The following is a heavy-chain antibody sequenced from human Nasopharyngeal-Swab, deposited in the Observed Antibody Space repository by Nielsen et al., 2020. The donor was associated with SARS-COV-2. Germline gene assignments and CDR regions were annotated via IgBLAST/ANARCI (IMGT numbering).Heavy chain of an antibody. D-gene: IGHD1-26*01. V-gene: IGHV3-74*01. CDR2: INSDGSDT. CDR1: GFTFTNYW. J-gene: IGHJ4*02. CDR3: AREWERPYYFDY. Sequence: GESLKISCPASGFTFTNYWLHWVRQVPGKGLQWVSRINSDGSDTRYAESVKGRFTASRDTAKSTLYLQLNSVRAEDTGVYFCAREWERPYYFDYWGQGVLVTVSS.